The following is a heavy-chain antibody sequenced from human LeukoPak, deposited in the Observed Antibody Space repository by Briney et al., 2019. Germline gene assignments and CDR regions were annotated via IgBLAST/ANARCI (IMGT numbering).Heavy chain of an antibody. D-gene: IGHD3-10*01. V-gene: IGHV5-51*01. CDR3: ARRITIVRGSYYLDY. Sequence: GESLKISCKGSGYSFTNYWIGWVRQMPEKGLEWMGIIYPPDSDTRYSPSFQGQVTISADKSISTAYLQWSSLKASDTAMYYCARRITIVRGSYYLDYWGQGTLVTVFS. J-gene: IGHJ4*02. CDR2: IYPPDSDT. CDR1: GYSFTNYW.